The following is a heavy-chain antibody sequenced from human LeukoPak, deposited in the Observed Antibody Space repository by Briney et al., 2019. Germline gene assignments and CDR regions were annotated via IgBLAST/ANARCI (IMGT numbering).Heavy chain of an antibody. V-gene: IGHV3-7*01. D-gene: IGHD3-10*01. Sequence: GGSLRLSCAASGFTFSSYGMSWVRQAPGKGLEWVANIKQDGSEKYYVDSVKGRFTISRDNAKNSLYLQVNSLRAEDTAVYYCARDRLWFGELLRYYYYGMDVWGQGTTVTVSS. CDR1: GFTFSSYG. CDR3: ARDRLWFGELLRYYYYGMDV. J-gene: IGHJ6*02. CDR2: IKQDGSEK.